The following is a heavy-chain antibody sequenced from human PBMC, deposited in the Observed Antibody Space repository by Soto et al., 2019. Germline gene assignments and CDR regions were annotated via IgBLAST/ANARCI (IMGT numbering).Heavy chain of an antibody. CDR2: IDWDDDK. D-gene: IGHD6-13*01. CDR1: GFSLSTSGMC. J-gene: IGHJ6*02. CDR3: ARQRSSSQPYYYYGMDV. V-gene: IGHV2-70*01. Sequence: SGPTLVNPTQTLTLTCTFSGFSLSTSGMCVSWIRQPPGKALEWLALIDWDDDKYYSTSLKIRLTISKDTSKNQVVLTMTNMDPVDTATYYCARQRSSSQPYYYYGMDVWGQGTTVTVSS.